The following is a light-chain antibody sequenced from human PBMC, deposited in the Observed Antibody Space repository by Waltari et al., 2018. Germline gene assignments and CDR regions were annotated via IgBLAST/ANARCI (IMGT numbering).Light chain of an antibody. CDR1: QDISNY. CDR3: QQYDNLPLT. Sequence: DIQMPQSPSSLPASVGDRVTITCQASQDISNYLNWDQQKPGKAPKLLIYDASNLETGVPSRFSGSGSGTDFTFTISSLQPEDIATYYCQQYDNLPLTFGGGTKVEIK. CDR2: DAS. V-gene: IGKV1-33*01. J-gene: IGKJ4*01.